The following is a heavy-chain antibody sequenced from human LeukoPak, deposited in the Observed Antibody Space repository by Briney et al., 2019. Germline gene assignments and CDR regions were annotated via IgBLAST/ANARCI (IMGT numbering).Heavy chain of an antibody. CDR3: ARDANYGDYDPVIYYMDV. CDR1: GFTFSIYW. V-gene: IGHV3-7*01. Sequence: PGGSLRLSCAASGFTFSIYWMNWVRQAPGKGLEWVAHIQQDGGEKDYVDSVKGRFTISRDNAKNSLFLQMNSLRAEDTAVYYCARDANYGDYDPVIYYMDVWGKGTTVTVSS. D-gene: IGHD4-17*01. CDR2: IQQDGGEK. J-gene: IGHJ6*03.